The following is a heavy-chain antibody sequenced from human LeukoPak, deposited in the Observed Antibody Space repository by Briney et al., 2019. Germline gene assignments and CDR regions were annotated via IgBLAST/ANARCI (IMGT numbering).Heavy chain of an antibody. CDR2: ISSSSSYI. D-gene: IGHD5-18*01. J-gene: IGHJ4*02. CDR3: ASDKGYSYGDTDY. V-gene: IGHV3-21*01. CDR1: GFTFSSYS. Sequence: PGGSLRLSCAASGFTFSSYSMNWVRQAPGKGLEWVSSISSSSSYIYYADSVKGRFTISRDNAKNSLYLQMNGLRAEDTAVYYCASDKGYSYGDTDYWGQGTLVTVSS.